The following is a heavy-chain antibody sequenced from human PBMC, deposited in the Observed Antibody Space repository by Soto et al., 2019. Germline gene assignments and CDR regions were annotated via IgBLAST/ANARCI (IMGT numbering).Heavy chain of an antibody. CDR2: INPITGGT. CDR1: GYTFTGNY. Sequence: EASVKVSCKDSGYTFTGNYIHWVRQAPGQGLEWMGWINPITGGTNYAPKFQGRVTMTRDTSNTTAYMELSRLRSDDTAVYYCARNYYDSSDRDYLDYWGQGTPVTVSS. D-gene: IGHD3-22*01. V-gene: IGHV1-2*02. CDR3: ARNYYDSSDRDYLDY. J-gene: IGHJ4*02.